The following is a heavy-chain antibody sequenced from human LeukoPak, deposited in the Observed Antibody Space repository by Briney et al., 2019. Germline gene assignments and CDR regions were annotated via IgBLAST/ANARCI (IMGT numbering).Heavy chain of an antibody. J-gene: IGHJ5*02. V-gene: IGHV4-39*07. CDR3: AREREVRPDNWSDP. Sequence: SETLSLTCTVSGGSISSSSYYWGWIRQPPGKGLEWIGSIYYSGSTYYNPSLKSRVTISVDTSKNQFSLKLSSVTAADTAVYYCAREREVRPDNWSDPGGQGTLVTVSS. D-gene: IGHD3-10*01. CDR1: GGSISSSSYY. CDR2: IYYSGST.